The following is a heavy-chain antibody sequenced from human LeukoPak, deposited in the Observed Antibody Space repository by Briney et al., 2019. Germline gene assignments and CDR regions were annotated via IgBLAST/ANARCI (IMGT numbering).Heavy chain of an antibody. CDR2: IYPGDSDT. V-gene: IGHV5-51*01. Sequence: GESLKISCKGSGYSFTSYWIGWVRQMPGKGLEWMGIIYPGDSDTRYSPSFQGQVTISADKSISTAYLQWSSLKASDTAMYYCAKLSESPPPTYYYGMDVWGQGPTFPAS. J-gene: IGHJ6*02. D-gene: IGHD1-1*01. CDR1: GYSFTSYW. CDR3: AKLSESPPPTYYYGMDV.